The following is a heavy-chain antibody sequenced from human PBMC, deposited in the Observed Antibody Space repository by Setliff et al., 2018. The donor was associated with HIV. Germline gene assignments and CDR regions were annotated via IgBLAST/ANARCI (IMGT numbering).Heavy chain of an antibody. V-gene: IGHV4-59*08. CDR1: GGSISSYH. D-gene: IGHD3-22*01. Sequence: LSLTCTVSGGSISSYHWSWIRQPPGKRLEWIGYVYYTGSTNYNPSLKSRVTISIDTSKNQFSLKLSSVTAADTAVYYCARHQGKYYDSSGYSGWFFDLWGRGTLVTVSS. CDR3: ARHQGKYYDSSGYSGWFFDL. J-gene: IGHJ2*01. CDR2: VYYTGST.